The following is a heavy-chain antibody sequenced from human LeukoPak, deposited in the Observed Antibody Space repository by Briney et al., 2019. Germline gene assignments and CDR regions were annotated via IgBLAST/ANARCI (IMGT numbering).Heavy chain of an antibody. CDR3: ARLGGSGDTFDI. V-gene: IGHV4-39*01. D-gene: IGHD3-10*01. J-gene: IGHJ3*02. CDR2: IYSSGST. CDR1: GGSISSSSYY. Sequence: PSETLSLTCTVSGGSISSSSYYWAWIRQPPGTGLEWIGCIYSSGSTYYNPSLMSRVTISVNKARREFSLKLSSVTAADTAVYYCARLGGSGDTFDIWDQGTMVTVSS.